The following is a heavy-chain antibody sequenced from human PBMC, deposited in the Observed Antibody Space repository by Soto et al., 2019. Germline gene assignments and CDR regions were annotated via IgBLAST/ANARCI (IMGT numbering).Heavy chain of an antibody. V-gene: IGHV1-69*13. J-gene: IGHJ5*02. D-gene: IGHD6-13*01. CDR2: IIPIFGTA. CDR3: ARERIASAGTKQQLNWFDP. Sequence: SVKVSCKASGGTLSSYAISWVRQAPGQGLEWMGGIIPIFGTANYAQKFQGRVTITADESTSTAYMELSSLRSEDTAVYYCARERIASAGTKQQLNWFDPWGQGTLVTVSS. CDR1: GGTLSSYA.